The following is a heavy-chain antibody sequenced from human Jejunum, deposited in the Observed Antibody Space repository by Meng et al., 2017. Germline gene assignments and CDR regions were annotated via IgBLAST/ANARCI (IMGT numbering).Heavy chain of an antibody. CDR2: MHPSSGDT. D-gene: IGHD2-15*01. CDR1: GYTFTTYY. J-gene: IGHJ5*02. CDR3: ARGSTRMDDA. V-gene: IGHV1-8*01. Sequence: QVQLVQSGAEVKKPGASVKVSCRTSGYTFTTYYLNLVRQASGQGFEWMGWMHPSSGDTDCAQKFQGRVSMTRDTSINTAYLELYSLRSEDTAVYYCARGSTRMDDAWGQGTLVTVSS.